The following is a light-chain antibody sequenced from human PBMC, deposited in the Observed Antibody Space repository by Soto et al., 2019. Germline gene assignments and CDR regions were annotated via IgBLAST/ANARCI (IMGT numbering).Light chain of an antibody. CDR1: SGSVSTSYY. CDR2: STN. J-gene: IGLJ2*01. Sequence: QTVVTQEPSFSVSPGGTVTLTCGLSSGSVSTSYYPSWYQQTTGQAPRTLIYSTNTRSSGVPDRFSGSILGNKAALTITGAQADDESDYYCVLYMGSGISVFGGGTKVTVL. V-gene: IGLV8-61*01. CDR3: VLYMGSGISV.